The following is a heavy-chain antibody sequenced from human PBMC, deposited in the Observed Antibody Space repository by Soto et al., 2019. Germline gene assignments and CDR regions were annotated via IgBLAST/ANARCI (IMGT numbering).Heavy chain of an antibody. CDR2: ISAYNGNT. CDR1: GYTFTSYG. D-gene: IGHD6-19*01. CDR3: AGDTVAGQPGWFDP. Sequence: ASVKVSCKASGYTFTSYGISWVRQAPGQGLEWMGWISAYNGNTNYAQKLQGRVTMTTDTSTSTAYMGLRSLRSDDTAVYYCAGDTVAGQPGWFDPWGQGTLVTVSS. V-gene: IGHV1-18*04. J-gene: IGHJ5*02.